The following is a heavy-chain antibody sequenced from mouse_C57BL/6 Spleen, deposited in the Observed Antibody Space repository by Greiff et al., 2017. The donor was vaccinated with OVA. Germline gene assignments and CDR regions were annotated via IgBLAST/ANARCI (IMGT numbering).Heavy chain of an antibody. CDR1: GYTFTDYY. V-gene: IGHV1-26*01. CDR2: INPNNGGT. CDR3: ARAPELGGYYFDY. J-gene: IGHJ2*01. Sequence: EVQLQQSGPELVKPGASVKISCKASGYTFTDYYMNWVKQSHGKSLEWIGDINPNNGGTSYNQKFKGKATLTVDKSSSTAYMELRSLTSEDSAVYYCARAPELGGYYFDYWGQGTTLTVSS. D-gene: IGHD4-1*01.